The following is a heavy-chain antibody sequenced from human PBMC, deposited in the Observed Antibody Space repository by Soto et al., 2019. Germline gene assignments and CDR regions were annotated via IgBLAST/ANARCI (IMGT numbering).Heavy chain of an antibody. V-gene: IGHV3-9*01. CDR1: GFTFDDYA. D-gene: IGHD4-17*01. J-gene: IGHJ3*01. CDR2: ISCNSSII. CDR3: AKALTTVAPMVV. Sequence: EVQLVESGGGLVQPGRSLRLSCAASGFTFDDYAMHWVRQGPGKGLEWVSGISCNSSIIGYAGSVKGRFTISRDNAKNSLYLQMNSMRAEDTALYYCAKALTTVAPMVVWGQGTMVTVSS.